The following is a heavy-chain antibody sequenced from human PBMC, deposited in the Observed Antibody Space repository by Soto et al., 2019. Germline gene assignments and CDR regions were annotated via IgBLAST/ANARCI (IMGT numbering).Heavy chain of an antibody. Sequence: GGSLRLSCAASGFTFSGSAMHWVRQASGKGLEWVGRIRSKANSYATAYAASVKGRLTISRDDSKNTAYLQMNSLKTEDTAVYYCTRDQPFGTGYSSSWYFIDYWGQGTLVTVSS. D-gene: IGHD6-13*01. CDR2: IRSKANSYAT. V-gene: IGHV3-73*01. CDR1: GFTFSGSA. CDR3: TRDQPFGTGYSSSWYFIDY. J-gene: IGHJ4*02.